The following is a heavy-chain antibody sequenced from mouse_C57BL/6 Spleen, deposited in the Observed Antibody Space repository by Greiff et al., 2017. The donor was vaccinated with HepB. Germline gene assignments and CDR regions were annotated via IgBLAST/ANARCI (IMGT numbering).Heavy chain of an antibody. Sequence: QVQLQQSGAELVRPGASVTLSCKASGYTFTDYEMHWVKQTPVHGLEWIGAIDPETGGTAYNQKFKGKAILTADKSSSTAYMELRSLTSADSAVYYWTRYGSRGAWFAYWGQGTLVTVAA. V-gene: IGHV1-15*01. J-gene: IGHJ3*01. CDR2: IDPETGGT. CDR1: GYTFTDYE. D-gene: IGHD1-1*01. CDR3: TRYGSRGAWFAY.